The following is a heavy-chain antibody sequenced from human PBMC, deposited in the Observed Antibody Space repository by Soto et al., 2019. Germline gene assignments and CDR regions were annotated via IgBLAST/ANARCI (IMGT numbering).Heavy chain of an antibody. V-gene: IGHV3-9*01. J-gene: IGHJ4*02. Sequence: EVQLEESGGALVQPGRSLRLSCAASGFTFDDYAMHWVRQVLGKGLEWFSSISWNSGNIGYADSVKGRFTTSRDNAKNSLYLQMNSLRPEDTALYYCVRSKGGYSYGTPFDYWGQGTLVTVSS. CDR1: GFTFDDYA. CDR2: ISWNSGNI. CDR3: VRSKGGYSYGTPFDY. D-gene: IGHD5-18*01.